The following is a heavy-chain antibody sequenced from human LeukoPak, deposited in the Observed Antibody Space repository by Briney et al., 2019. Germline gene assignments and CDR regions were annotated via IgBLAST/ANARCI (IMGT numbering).Heavy chain of an antibody. CDR3: ARAETGTSGEDY. J-gene: IGHJ4*02. V-gene: IGHV1-18*01. D-gene: IGHD1-1*01. CDR2: ISAYNGST. CDR1: GYTFTSYG. Sequence: ASVKVSCKASGYTFTSYGISWVRQAPGQGLEWMGWISAYNGSTNYAQKLQDRVTMTTDTSTSTAYMELRSLRSDDTAVYYCARAETGTSGEDYWGQGTLVTVSS.